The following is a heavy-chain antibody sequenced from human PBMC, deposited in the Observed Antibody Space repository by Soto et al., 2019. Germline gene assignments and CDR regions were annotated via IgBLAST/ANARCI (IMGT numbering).Heavy chain of an antibody. Sequence: SETLSLTCSVSGGSIRSSSHYWAWIRQPPGKGLEWVAYMYYTGSTYYNPSLKSRVTISVDTSKNQFSLKLSSVTAAVPSVYFFARLAYTSRWYNWFDTWSQEALVTVSS. J-gene: IGHJ5*02. V-gene: IGHV4-39*01. CDR2: MYYTGST. CDR1: GGSIRSSSHY. CDR3: ARLAYTSRWYNWFDT. D-gene: IGHD3-16*01.